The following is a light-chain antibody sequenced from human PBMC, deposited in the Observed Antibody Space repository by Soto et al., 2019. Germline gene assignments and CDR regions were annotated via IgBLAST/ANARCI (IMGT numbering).Light chain of an antibody. V-gene: IGKV1-33*01. CDR2: DAS. CDR1: QDITNS. CDR3: QQYYDLPHT. J-gene: IGKJ3*01. Sequence: DTHMTQSPSSLSASVGDRVTISCQASQDITNSLNWYQQRPGKAPKLLIFDASNFETGVPSRFSGSGSGTHFTLTITSLQPEDIATYYCQQYYDLPHTFGPGTKVDIK.